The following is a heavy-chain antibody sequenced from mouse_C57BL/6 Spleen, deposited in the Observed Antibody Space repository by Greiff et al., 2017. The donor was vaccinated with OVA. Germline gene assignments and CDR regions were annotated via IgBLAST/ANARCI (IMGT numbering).Heavy chain of an antibody. D-gene: IGHD3-2*02. CDR3: ARRDSSGYGLNY. Sequence: QVQLQQSGAELARPGASVTLSCKASGYTFPSYGISWVKQRTGQGLEWIGEIYPRSGNTYYNEKFKGKATLTADKSSSTAYMELRSLTSEDAAVYVCARRDSSGYGLNYWGQGTTLTVSS. CDR2: IYPRSGNT. J-gene: IGHJ2*01. V-gene: IGHV1-81*01. CDR1: GYTFPSYG.